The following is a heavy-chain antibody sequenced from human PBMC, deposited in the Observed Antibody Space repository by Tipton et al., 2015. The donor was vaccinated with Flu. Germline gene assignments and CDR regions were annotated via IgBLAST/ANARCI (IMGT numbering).Heavy chain of an antibody. CDR2: ICPGSP. Sequence: TLSLTCTVSGGSISSYYWSWIRQPPGKGLEWIGYICPGSPYYNSSLRSRVTISLVTSKIQFSLRLTSVTAADTAVYFCARRDFSNYVSEPKNWFDLWGQGTQVTVSS. D-gene: IGHD4-11*01. J-gene: IGHJ5*02. CDR3: ARRDFSNYVSEPKNWFDL. V-gene: IGHV4-4*08. CDR1: GGSISSYY.